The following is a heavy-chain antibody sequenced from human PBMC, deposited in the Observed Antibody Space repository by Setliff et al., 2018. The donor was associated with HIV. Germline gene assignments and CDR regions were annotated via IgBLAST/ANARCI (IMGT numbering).Heavy chain of an antibody. CDR1: GFTFSSYS. D-gene: IGHD6-13*01. V-gene: IGHV3-48*01. Sequence: GGSLRLSCAASGFTFSSYSMNWVRQAPGKGLEWVSYISSSSSTIYYADSVKGRFTISRDNAKNSLYLQMNSLRAEDTAVYYCARALGAAALIYAFDIWGQGTMVTVSS. J-gene: IGHJ3*02. CDR2: ISSSSSTI. CDR3: ARALGAAALIYAFDI.